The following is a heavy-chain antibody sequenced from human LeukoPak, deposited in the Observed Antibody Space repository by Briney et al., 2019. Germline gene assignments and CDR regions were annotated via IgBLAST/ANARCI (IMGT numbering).Heavy chain of an antibody. CDR1: GFTFSSYW. J-gene: IGHJ4*02. CDR3: ATDRYSSGWYDYFDY. CDR2: IKQDGSEQ. Sequence: GGSLRLSCAASGFTFSSYWMSWVRQAPGKGLEWVANIKQDGSEQYYVDSVKGRFTTSRDNAKNSLYLQMNSLRAEDTALYYCATDRYSSGWYDYFDYWGQGTLVTVSP. V-gene: IGHV3-7*01. D-gene: IGHD6-19*01.